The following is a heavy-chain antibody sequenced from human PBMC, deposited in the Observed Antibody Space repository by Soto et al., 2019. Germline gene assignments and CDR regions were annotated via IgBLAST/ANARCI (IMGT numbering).Heavy chain of an antibody. Sequence: SETLSLTCAVSGVSLTSGNWWTWVRQSPQRGLEYIGEIFHDGTANYYPSFERRVAMSVDTSRNQFSLKLTSVTAADTAVYFCARLVYDTRLNYMYFDFWGPGTLVTVSS. CDR3: ARLVYDTRLNYMYFDF. CDR2: IFHDGTA. D-gene: IGHD3-10*01. V-gene: IGHV4-4*02. CDR1: GVSLTSGNW. J-gene: IGHJ4*02.